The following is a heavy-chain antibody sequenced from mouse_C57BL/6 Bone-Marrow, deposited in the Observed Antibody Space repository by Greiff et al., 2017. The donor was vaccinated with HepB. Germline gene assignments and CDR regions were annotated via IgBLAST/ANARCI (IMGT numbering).Heavy chain of an antibody. CDR3: ARDGNLYYFDY. Sequence: EVQLQQSGPELVKPGASVKISCKASGYSFTGYYMNWVKQSPEKSLEWIGEINPSTGGTTYNQKFKAKATLTVAKSSSTAYMQLKSLTSEDSAVYYCARDGNLYYFDYWGQGTTLTVSS. J-gene: IGHJ2*01. CDR2: INPSTGGT. V-gene: IGHV1-42*01. D-gene: IGHD2-1*01. CDR1: GYSFTGYY.